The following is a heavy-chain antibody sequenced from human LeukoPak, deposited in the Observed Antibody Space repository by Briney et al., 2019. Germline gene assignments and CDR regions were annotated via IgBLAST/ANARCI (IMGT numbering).Heavy chain of an antibody. Sequence: SETLSLTCTVSSGSISSTTYYWAWIRQPPGKGLEWIGSIYYSGSTYYNPSLKSRVTISVDTSKNQFSLKLSSVTAADTAVYYCARRSGYGSHFDYWGQGTLVTVSS. CDR3: ARRSGYGSHFDY. CDR1: SGSISSTTYY. CDR2: IYYSGST. V-gene: IGHV4-39*01. J-gene: IGHJ4*02. D-gene: IGHD3-9*01.